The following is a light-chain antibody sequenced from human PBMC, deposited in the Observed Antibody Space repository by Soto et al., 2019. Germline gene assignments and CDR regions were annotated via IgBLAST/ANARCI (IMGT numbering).Light chain of an antibody. Sequence: EIVMTQSPATLSVSPGERATLFCRASQSVNNNLAWYQQKPGQAPRLLIYGASTRATGIPARFSGSGSGTEFTLTISSLQSEDFAVYYCQQYNTWPLTFGGGTKVEIK. J-gene: IGKJ4*01. V-gene: IGKV3-15*01. CDR3: QQYNTWPLT. CDR1: QSVNNN. CDR2: GAS.